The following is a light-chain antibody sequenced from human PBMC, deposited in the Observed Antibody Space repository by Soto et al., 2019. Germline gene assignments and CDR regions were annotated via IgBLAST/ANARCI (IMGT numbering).Light chain of an antibody. CDR2: VAS. J-gene: IGKJ4*01. CDR1: QSVSSN. CDR3: QQYNVWPLT. V-gene: IGKV3-15*01. Sequence: EIVMTQSPATLSASPGERATLSCRASQSVSSNLAWYQQKPGQTPKLLIYVASTRATGIPARFSGSGSGTEFTHTISSLQSEDFAVYYCQQYNVWPLTFGGGTKVEFK.